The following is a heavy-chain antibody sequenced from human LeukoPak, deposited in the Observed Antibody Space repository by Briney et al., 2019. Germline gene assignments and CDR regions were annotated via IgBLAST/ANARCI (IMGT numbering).Heavy chain of an antibody. Sequence: AASVKVSCKASGGTFSSYAISWVRQAPGQGLEWMGRIIPILGIANYAQKFQGRVTITADKSTSTAYMELSSLRSEDTAVYYCALDNHYDGNSDFDYWGQGTLVTVSS. J-gene: IGHJ4*02. CDR2: IIPILGIA. D-gene: IGHD4-23*01. CDR3: ALDNHYDGNSDFDY. CDR1: GGTFSSYA. V-gene: IGHV1-69*04.